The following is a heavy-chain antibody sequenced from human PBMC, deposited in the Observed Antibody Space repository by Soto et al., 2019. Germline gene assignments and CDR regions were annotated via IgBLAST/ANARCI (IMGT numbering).Heavy chain of an antibody. J-gene: IGHJ6*02. CDR2: ICYSGST. CDR3: ARHAPGYGGYAEDYYYYYGMDV. CDR1: GGSISSYY. V-gene: IGHV4-59*01. D-gene: IGHD5-12*01. Sequence: NPSETLSLTCTVSGGSISSYYWSWIRQPPGKGLEWIGYICYSGSTNYNPSLKSRVTISVDTSKNQFSLKLSSVTAADTAVYYCARHAPGYGGYAEDYYYYYGMDVWGQGTTVTVSS.